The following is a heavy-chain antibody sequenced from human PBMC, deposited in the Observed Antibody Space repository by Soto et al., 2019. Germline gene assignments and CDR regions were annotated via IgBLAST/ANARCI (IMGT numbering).Heavy chain of an antibody. J-gene: IGHJ4*02. CDR3: ARDRNWGEDVYFDY. V-gene: IGHV3-30*03. Sequence: QVQLVESGGGVVQPGRSLRLSCAASGFTFSNYAMHWVRQAPGKGLEWVAVMSFDGNDKYYVDSVKGRFTVSRDNSRNTLYLQMNSLRGEDTAVYYCARDRNWGEDVYFDYWGQGALVTVSS. D-gene: IGHD7-27*01. CDR1: GFTFSNYA. CDR2: MSFDGNDK.